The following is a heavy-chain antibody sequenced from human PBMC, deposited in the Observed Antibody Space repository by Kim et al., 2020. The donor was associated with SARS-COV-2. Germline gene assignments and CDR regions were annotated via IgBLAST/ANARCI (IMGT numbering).Heavy chain of an antibody. V-gene: IGHV4-30-2*04. Sequence: YNNPSLKSRVTISVDTSKNQSSLKLSSVTAADTAVYYCARESVTSHPNDYWGQGTLVTVSS. J-gene: IGHJ4*02. CDR3: ARESVTSHPNDY. D-gene: IGHD2-21*02.